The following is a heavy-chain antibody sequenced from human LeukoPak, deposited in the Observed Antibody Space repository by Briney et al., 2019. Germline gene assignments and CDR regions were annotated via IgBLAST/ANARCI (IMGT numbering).Heavy chain of an antibody. J-gene: IGHJ4*02. V-gene: IGHV3-23*01. CDR3: AKNSRGEGYYFDY. D-gene: IGHD2-21*01. CDR2: ISGSGGST. Sequence: PGGSLRLSCAASGFTFSSYAMSWVRQAPGKGLECVSLISGSGGSTYYADSVKGRFTISRDNSKNTLYLQMNSLRAEDTAVYYCAKNSRGEGYYFDYWGQGTLVTVSS. CDR1: GFTFSSYA.